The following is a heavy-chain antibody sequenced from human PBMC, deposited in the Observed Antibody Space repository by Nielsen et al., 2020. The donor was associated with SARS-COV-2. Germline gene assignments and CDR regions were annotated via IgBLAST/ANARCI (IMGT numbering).Heavy chain of an antibody. Sequence: WVRQAPGQGLEWMGWMNPNSGNTGYAQKFQGRVTMTRNTSISTAYMELSSLRSEDTAVYYCARASSSSWQYYCYYYGMDVWGQGTTVTVSS. J-gene: IGHJ6*02. D-gene: IGHD6-13*01. V-gene: IGHV1-8*01. CDR3: ARASSSSWQYYCYYYGMDV. CDR2: MNPNSGNT.